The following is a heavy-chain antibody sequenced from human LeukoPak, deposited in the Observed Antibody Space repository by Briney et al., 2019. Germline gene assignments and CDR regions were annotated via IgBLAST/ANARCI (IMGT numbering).Heavy chain of an antibody. CDR3: VRSNPSMVRGVMSYYYYMDV. CDR2: ISYDGSNK. J-gene: IGHJ6*03. Sequence: PGGSLRLSCAASGFTFSSYAMHWVRQAPGKGLEWVAVISYDGSNKYYADSVKGRFTISRDNSKNTLYLQMNSLRAEDTAVYYYVRSNPSMVRGVMSYYYYMDVWGKGTTVTVSS. D-gene: IGHD3-10*01. V-gene: IGHV3-30*04. CDR1: GFTFSSYA.